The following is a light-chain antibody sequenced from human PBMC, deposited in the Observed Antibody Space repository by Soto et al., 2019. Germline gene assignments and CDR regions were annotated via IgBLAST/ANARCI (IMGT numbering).Light chain of an antibody. CDR1: QSVSSN. CDR2: AAS. CDR3: QQYNNWPQT. Sequence: EIVIAPSPGTLSVSPGERAPLACWASQSVSSNLAWYRQKPGQAPRLLIYAASARATGIPARFSGSGSGTEFTLTISSLQSEDFAVYYCQQYNNWPQTFGQGTKVDIK. V-gene: IGKV3-15*01. J-gene: IGKJ1*01.